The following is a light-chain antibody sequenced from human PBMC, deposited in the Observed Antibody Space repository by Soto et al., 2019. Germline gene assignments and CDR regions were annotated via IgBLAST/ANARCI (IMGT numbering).Light chain of an antibody. Sequence: QSPLTQPASVSGSPGQSITISCTGTSSDIGNYDFVSWYQQVPGTAPKAMIYEVSSRPSGVSNRFSGSKSGNTASLTISGLQAEDEAYYYCSSYTTSTSFILFGGGTKLTVL. J-gene: IGLJ2*01. CDR2: EVS. CDR1: SSDIGNYDF. CDR3: SSYTTSTSFIL. V-gene: IGLV2-14*01.